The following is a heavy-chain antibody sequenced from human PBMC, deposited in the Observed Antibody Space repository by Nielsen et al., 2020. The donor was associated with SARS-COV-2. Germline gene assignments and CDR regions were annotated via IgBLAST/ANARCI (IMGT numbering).Heavy chain of an antibody. J-gene: IGHJ5*02. Sequence: LRLSCTVSGGYISSGGYYWNWIRQHPGKGLEWMGNIYYSGSNFYNPSVKSHFTMSLDPSKNQFPLNLTSLTAADPAVYYCARDSIAAIGGAWFDPWGQGTLVTVSS. D-gene: IGHD2-2*02. CDR1: GGYISSGGYY. CDR2: IYYSGSN. CDR3: ARDSIAAIGGAWFDP. V-gene: IGHV4-31*02.